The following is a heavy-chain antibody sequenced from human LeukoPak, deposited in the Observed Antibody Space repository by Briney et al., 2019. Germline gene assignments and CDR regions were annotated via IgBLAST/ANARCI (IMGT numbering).Heavy chain of an antibody. CDR2: IIPILGIA. Sequence: GSSVKVSCKASGGTFSSYAISWVRQAPGQGLEWMGRIIPILGIANYAQKFQGRVTITADKSTSTAYMELSSLRSEDTAVYYCARDQDMVRGVRLFTEYFQRWGQGTLVTVSS. J-gene: IGHJ1*01. V-gene: IGHV1-69*04. CDR3: ARDQDMVRGVRLFTEYFQR. CDR1: GGTFSSYA. D-gene: IGHD3-10*01.